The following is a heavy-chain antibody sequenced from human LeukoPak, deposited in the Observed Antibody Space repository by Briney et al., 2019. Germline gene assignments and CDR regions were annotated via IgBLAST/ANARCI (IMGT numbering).Heavy chain of an antibody. V-gene: IGHV4-61*01. CDR2: ISYSGNS. CDR1: GGSVSSGSYY. Sequence: PETLSLTCTVSGGSVSSGSYYWSWIRQPPGKGLEWIGYISYSGNSNYNPSLKSRVTISFDTSKNQFSLKLSSVTAADTAVYYCARDGSSWNYFDYWGQGTLVTVSS. D-gene: IGHD6-13*01. CDR3: ARDGSSWNYFDY. J-gene: IGHJ4*02.